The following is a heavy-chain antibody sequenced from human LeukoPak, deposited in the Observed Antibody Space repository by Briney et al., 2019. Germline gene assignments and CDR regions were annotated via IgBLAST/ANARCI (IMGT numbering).Heavy chain of an antibody. V-gene: IGHV1-69*05. Sequence: SVKVSCKASGGTFSSYAISWVRQAPGQGLEWMGGIIPIFGTTNYAQKFQGRVTITTDESTSTAYMELSSLRSEDTAVYYCAIHSSGWLGTFDYWGQGTLVTVSS. J-gene: IGHJ4*02. CDR1: GGTFSSYA. CDR3: AIHSSGWLGTFDY. CDR2: IIPIFGTT. D-gene: IGHD6-19*01.